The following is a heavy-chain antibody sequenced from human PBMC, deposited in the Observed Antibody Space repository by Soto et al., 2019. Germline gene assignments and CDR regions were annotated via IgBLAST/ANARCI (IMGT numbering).Heavy chain of an antibody. CDR3: ARDPIAAAGTFDY. D-gene: IGHD6-13*01. CDR2: IGYDGSNK. CDR1: GFTFSSYG. J-gene: IGHJ4*02. V-gene: IGHV3-33*01. Sequence: QVQLVESGGGVVQPGRSLRLSCAASGFTFSSYGMHWVRQAPGKGLEWVAVIGYDGSNKYYADSVKGRFTISRDNSKNTLYLQMNSLRAEDTAVYYCARDPIAAAGTFDYWGQGTLVTVSS.